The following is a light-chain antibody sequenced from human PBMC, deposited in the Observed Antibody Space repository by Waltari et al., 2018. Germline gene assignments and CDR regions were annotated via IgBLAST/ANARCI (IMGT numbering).Light chain of an antibody. J-gene: IGKJ1*01. CDR1: QSLLHTDGNAY. CDR2: STS. CDR3: MQALQTPWT. V-gene: IGKV2-28*01. Sequence: DIVLPQSPRSLPVTPGEPASFSCRSSQSLLHTDGNAYLDWYLKKPGQSPQLLIYSTSNRASGVPDRFSGSGSGTDFTLKISRVEAEDVGVYYCMQALQTPWTFGQGTKVEVK.